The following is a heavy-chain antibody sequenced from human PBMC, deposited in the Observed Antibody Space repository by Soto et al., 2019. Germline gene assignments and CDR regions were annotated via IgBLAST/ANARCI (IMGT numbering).Heavy chain of an antibody. D-gene: IGHD6-13*01. CDR3: PSGDRSSWYWFDT. CDR1: GASISTVGYY. V-gene: IGHV4-31*11. J-gene: IGHJ5*02. CDR2: IYYSGST. Sequence: SETLSLTCDVSGASISTVGYYWSWIRQHPGKGLEWIGYIYYSGSTYYNPSLKSRVTISTDTSKNQFSLRLSSVTAADTAVYYCPSGDRSSWYWFDTWGQGTLVTVSS.